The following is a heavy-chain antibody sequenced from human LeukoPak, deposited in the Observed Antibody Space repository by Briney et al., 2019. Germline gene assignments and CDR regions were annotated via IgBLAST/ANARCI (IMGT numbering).Heavy chain of an antibody. J-gene: IGHJ4*02. Sequence: GGSLRLSCAASGFTFSSYAMSWVRQAPGKGLEWVSAISGSGGSTYYADSVKGRFAISRDNSKNTLYLQMNSLRAEDTAVYYCAKTKSQGGYYCDYWGQGTLVTVSS. CDR3: AKTKSQGGYYCDY. CDR1: GFTFSSYA. CDR2: ISGSGGST. D-gene: IGHD6-13*01. V-gene: IGHV3-23*01.